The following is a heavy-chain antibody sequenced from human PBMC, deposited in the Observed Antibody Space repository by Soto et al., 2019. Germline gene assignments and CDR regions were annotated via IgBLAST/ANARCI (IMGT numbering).Heavy chain of an antibody. J-gene: IGHJ6*02. D-gene: IGHD2-15*01. CDR1: GVPFSNAW. CDR3: TTDSIVVVVAATPGSYYYGMDV. Sequence: PGGSLRLSCAASGVPFSNAWMSWVRQAPGKGLEWVGRIKSKTDGGTTDYAAPVKGRFTISRDDSKNTLYLQMNSLKTEDTAVYYCTTDSIVVVVAATPGSYYYGMDVWGQGTTVTVSS. V-gene: IGHV3-15*01. CDR2: IKSKTDGGTT.